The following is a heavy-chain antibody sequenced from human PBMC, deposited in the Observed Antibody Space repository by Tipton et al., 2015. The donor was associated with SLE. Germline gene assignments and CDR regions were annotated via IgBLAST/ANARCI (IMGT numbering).Heavy chain of an antibody. J-gene: IGHJ4*02. Sequence: SLRLSCAASGFTFSSYGMHWVRQAPGKGLEWVSVIYSGGSSTYYADSVKGRFTISRDNSKNTLYLQMNSLRVEDTAVYYCVRDPGPWGQGTLVTVS. CDR1: GFTFSSYG. CDR3: VRDPGP. V-gene: IGHV3-NL1*01. CDR2: IYSGGSST. D-gene: IGHD3-10*01.